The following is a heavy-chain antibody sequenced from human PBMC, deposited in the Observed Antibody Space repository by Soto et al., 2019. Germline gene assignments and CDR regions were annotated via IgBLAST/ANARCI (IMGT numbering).Heavy chain of an antibody. CDR3: AKDGGLVRGGKGYFDY. CDR2: ISYDGSNK. Sequence: QVQLVESGGGVVQPGRSLRLSCAASGFTFSSYGMHWVRQAPGKGLEWVAVISYDGSNKCYADSVKGRFTISRDNSKNTLYLQMNSLRAEDTAVYYCAKDGGLVRGGKGYFDYWGQGTLVTVSS. D-gene: IGHD3-10*01. J-gene: IGHJ4*02. V-gene: IGHV3-30*18. CDR1: GFTFSSYG.